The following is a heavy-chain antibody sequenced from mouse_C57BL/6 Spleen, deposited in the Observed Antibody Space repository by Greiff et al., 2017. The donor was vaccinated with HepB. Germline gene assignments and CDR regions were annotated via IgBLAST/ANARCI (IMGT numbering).Heavy chain of an antibody. CDR1: GFTFSDFY. CDR2: SRNKANDYTT. CDR3: ARDYLMDY. Sequence: EVKLVESGGGLVQSGRSLRLSCATSGFTFSDFYMEWVRQAPGKGLEWIAASRNKANDYTTEYSASVKGRFIVSRDTSQSILYLQMNALRAEDTAIYYCARDYLMDYWGQGTSVTVSS. D-gene: IGHD5-5*01. J-gene: IGHJ4*01. V-gene: IGHV7-1*01.